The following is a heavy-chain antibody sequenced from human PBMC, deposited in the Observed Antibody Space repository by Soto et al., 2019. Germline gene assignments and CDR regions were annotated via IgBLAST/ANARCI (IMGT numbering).Heavy chain of an antibody. CDR2: ITAGTSKT. D-gene: IGHD3-10*02. CDR3: GRDQSGMGYYVDGIDP. Sequence: QVHFVQSGAEVQKPGASVKVSCKASGYTFSGHAIHWLRQAPGQRPEWQGWITAGTSKTSYSEKFEGRVTLTRDIVATTVNMELTSLTSEDTALYYCGRDQSGMGYYVDGIDPWGQGTLITFYS. V-gene: IGHV1-3*01. CDR1: GYTFSGHA. J-gene: IGHJ5*02.